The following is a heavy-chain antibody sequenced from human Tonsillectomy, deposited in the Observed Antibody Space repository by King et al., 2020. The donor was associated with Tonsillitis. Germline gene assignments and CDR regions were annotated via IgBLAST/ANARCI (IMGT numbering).Heavy chain of an antibody. V-gene: IGHV3-7*03. CDR2: IKQDGSEK. D-gene: IGHD6-13*01. Sequence: VQLVESGGGLVQPGGSLRLSCAASGFTFSSYWMSWVRQAPGKGLEWVANIKQDGSEKYYVDSVKGRFTISRDNAKNSLYLQMNSLRAEDTAVYYCARAEDIAAGGIYYFDYWGQGTLVTVSS. CDR3: ARAEDIAAGGIYYFDY. CDR1: GFTFSSYW. J-gene: IGHJ4*02.